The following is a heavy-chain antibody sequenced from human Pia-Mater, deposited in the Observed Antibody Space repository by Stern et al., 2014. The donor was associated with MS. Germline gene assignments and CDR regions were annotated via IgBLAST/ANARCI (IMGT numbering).Heavy chain of an antibody. CDR3: ARDRHDLGYCSGGSCYLPDY. V-gene: IGHV3-33*01. CDR2: IWDDGRNK. Sequence: VQLVESGGGVVQPGRSLRLSCAASGFTFSSYGMHWVRQAPGKGLEWVAVIWDDGRNKSYADSVKGRFTISRDNSKNTLYLQMNSLRAEDTAVYYCARDRHDLGYCSGGSCYLPDYWGQGTLVTVSS. J-gene: IGHJ4*02. CDR1: GFTFSSYG. D-gene: IGHD2-15*01.